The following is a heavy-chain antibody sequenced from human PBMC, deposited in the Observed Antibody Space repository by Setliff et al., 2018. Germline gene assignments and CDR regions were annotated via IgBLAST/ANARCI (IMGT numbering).Heavy chain of an antibody. CDR2: IYHSGSS. D-gene: IGHD2-2*01. V-gene: IGHV4-34*01. Sequence: SETLSLTCTVYGGSLSNYYWGWIRQPPGKGLEWIGSIYHSGSSYYNPSLRSRVTISVDTSKNQFSLILRSVTAADTAVYYCARGRMRGSCSGPSCTYDPFDIWGQGTPVTVS. CDR3: ARGRMRGSCSGPSCTYDPFDI. J-gene: IGHJ3*02. CDR1: GGSLSNYY.